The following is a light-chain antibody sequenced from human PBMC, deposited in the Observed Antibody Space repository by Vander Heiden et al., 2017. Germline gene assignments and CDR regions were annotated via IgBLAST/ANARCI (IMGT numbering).Light chain of an antibody. Sequence: QSVLTQPPSVSGAPGQRVTIPCTGSSPNIGAGYDVHWYQQLPGTAPKLLIYVNNNRPSGVPDRFSGSKSGTSASLAITGLQPEDEADYYCQSYDSSLSGYVFGSGTKVTVL. CDR3: QSYDSSLSGYV. CDR2: VNN. CDR1: SPNIGAGYD. J-gene: IGLJ1*01. V-gene: IGLV1-40*01.